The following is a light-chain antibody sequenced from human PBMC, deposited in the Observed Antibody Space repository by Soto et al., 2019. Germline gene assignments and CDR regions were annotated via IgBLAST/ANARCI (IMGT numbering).Light chain of an antibody. V-gene: IGKV4-1*01. CDR1: QSVLYSSNNKNY. J-gene: IGKJ2*01. CDR2: WAS. CDR3: QQYYSTPNT. Sequence: DIVMTQSPDSLAVSLGERATINCKSSQSVLYSSNNKNYLAWYQQKPGQPPNLLIYWASTRKSGVPDRFSGSGSGTDFTLTISSLQAEDVAVYYCQQYYSTPNTFGQGTKLEIK.